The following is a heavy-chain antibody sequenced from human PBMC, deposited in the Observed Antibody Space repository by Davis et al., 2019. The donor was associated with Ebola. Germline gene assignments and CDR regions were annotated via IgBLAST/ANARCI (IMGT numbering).Heavy chain of an antibody. CDR1: GYTFISYG. Sequence: AASVKVSCKASGYTFISYGINWVRQARGQGLEWMGGIIPIFGTANYAQKFQGRVTITADESTSTAYMELSSLRSEDTAVYYCARALGAPGYYYYGMDVWGKGATVTVSS. CDR3: ARALGAPGYYYYGMDV. CDR2: IIPIFGTA. J-gene: IGHJ6*04. D-gene: IGHD1-26*01. V-gene: IGHV1-69*13.